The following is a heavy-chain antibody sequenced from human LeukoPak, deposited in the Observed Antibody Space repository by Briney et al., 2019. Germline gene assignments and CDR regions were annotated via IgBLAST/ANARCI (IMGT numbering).Heavy chain of an antibody. CDR1: GGSISSVY. J-gene: IGHJ4*02. V-gene: IGHV4-59*08. CDR3: ASARDFGWEGMWN. Sequence: SETLSLTCSVSGGSISSVYWSWIRQPPGKGLEGIGSIYYSGSTNYNPSLKSRVTISVDTSKNQFSLKLSSVTAADTAVYSCASARDFGWEGMWNWGQGTLVVVSS. D-gene: IGHD6-19*01. CDR2: IYYSGST.